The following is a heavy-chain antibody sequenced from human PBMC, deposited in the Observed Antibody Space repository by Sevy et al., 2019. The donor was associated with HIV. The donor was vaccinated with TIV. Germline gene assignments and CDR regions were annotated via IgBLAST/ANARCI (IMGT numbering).Heavy chain of an antibody. V-gene: IGHV3-48*01. D-gene: IGHD5-12*01. CDR1: GFTFSSYS. CDR3: ASEGGYTDQGMDV. J-gene: IGHJ6*02. Sequence: GGSLRLSCAASGFTFSSYSMNWVRQAPGKGLEWLSYIDSSSSNRYYAESVKGRFTVSRDKAKKSLYVQMNSLRGEDRAVYYCASEGGYTDQGMDVWGQGTTVTVSS. CDR2: IDSSSSNR.